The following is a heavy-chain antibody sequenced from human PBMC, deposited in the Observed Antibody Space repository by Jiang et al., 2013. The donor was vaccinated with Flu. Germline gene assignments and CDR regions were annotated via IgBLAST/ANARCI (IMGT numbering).Heavy chain of an antibody. D-gene: IGHD6-13*01. V-gene: IGHV2-70*01. CDR1: GFSLSTSGMC. CDR3: ARIEGAAADQGGWFDP. J-gene: IGHJ5*02. CDR2: IDWDDDK. Sequence: KPTQTLTLTCTFSGFSLSTSGMCVSWIRQPPGKALEWLALIDWDDDKYYSTSLKTRLTISKDTSKNQVVLTMTNMDPVDTATYYCARIEGAAADQGGWFDPWGQGTLVTVSS.